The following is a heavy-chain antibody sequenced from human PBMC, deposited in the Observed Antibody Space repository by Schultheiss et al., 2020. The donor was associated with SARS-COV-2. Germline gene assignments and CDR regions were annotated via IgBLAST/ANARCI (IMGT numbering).Heavy chain of an antibody. CDR3: ARGQQLAIPSFDY. J-gene: IGHJ4*02. Sequence: GGSLRLSCAASGFTFSSYAMSWVRQAPGKGLEWVSAISGSGSTIYYADSVKGRFTISRHNSKNTLYLQMNSLRAEDTAVYYCARGQQLAIPSFDYWGQGTLVTVSS. CDR2: ISGSGSTI. CDR1: GFTFSSYA. V-gene: IGHV3-23*01. D-gene: IGHD6-13*01.